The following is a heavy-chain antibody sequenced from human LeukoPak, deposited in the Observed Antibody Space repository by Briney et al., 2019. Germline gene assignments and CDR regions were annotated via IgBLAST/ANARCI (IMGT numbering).Heavy chain of an antibody. Sequence: SETLSLTCTVSGGSISSHYWSWIRHPPGKGLEWIGYIYYSGSTNYNPSLKSRVTISVDTSKNQFSLKLSSVTAADTAVYYCARGYYYYYMDVWGKGTTVTVSS. V-gene: IGHV4-59*11. CDR2: IYYSGST. CDR3: ARGYYYYYMDV. J-gene: IGHJ6*03. CDR1: GGSISSHY.